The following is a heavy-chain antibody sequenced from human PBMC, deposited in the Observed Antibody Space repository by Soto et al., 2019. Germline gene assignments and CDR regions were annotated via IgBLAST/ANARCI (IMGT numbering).Heavy chain of an antibody. CDR3: ARDLRGYCSGGSCYWIPFDY. Sequence: GGSLRLSCAASGFTFSSYGMHWVRQAPGKGLEWVAVIWYDGSNKYYADSVKGRFTISRDNSKNTLYLQMNSLRAEDTAVYYCARDLRGYCSGGSCYWIPFDYWGQGTLVTVSS. V-gene: IGHV3-33*01. CDR1: GFTFSSYG. CDR2: IWYDGSNK. J-gene: IGHJ4*02. D-gene: IGHD2-15*01.